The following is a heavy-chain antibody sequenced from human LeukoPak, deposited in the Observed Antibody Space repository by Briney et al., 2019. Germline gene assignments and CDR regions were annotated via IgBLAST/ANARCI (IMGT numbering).Heavy chain of an antibody. Sequence: SETLSLICAVYGGSFSGYHWSWIRQPPGKGLEWIGEINHSGSTNYNPSLNSRVTISVDTSNNQFSLKLSSVTAADTAVYYCARIVGKDVWGKGTTVTVSS. CDR3: ARIVGKDV. J-gene: IGHJ6*04. D-gene: IGHD2-15*01. V-gene: IGHV4-34*01. CDR2: INHSGST. CDR1: GGSFSGYH.